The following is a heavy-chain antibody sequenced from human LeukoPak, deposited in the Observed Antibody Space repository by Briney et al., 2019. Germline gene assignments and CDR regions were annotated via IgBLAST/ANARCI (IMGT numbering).Heavy chain of an antibody. CDR2: ISAYNGNT. J-gene: IGHJ4*02. D-gene: IGHD2-15*01. Sequence: ASVKVSCKTSGYTFTDYGITWVRQAPGQGLEWMGWISAYNGNTNYAQKLQGRVTMATDTSTSTAYMELRSLRSDDTAVYYCARRVVWGGPFDYWGQGTLVTVSS. V-gene: IGHV1-18*01. CDR1: GYTFTDYG. CDR3: ARRVVWGGPFDY.